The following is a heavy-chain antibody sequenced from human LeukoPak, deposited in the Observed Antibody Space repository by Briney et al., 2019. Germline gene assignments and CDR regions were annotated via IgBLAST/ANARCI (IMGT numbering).Heavy chain of an antibody. J-gene: IGHJ4*02. CDR2: INHSGST. CDR3: ARGRGYYDILTGYFPFGY. V-gene: IGHV4-34*01. Sequence: PSETLSLTCAVYGGSFSGYYWSWIRQPPGKGLEWIGEINHSGSTNYNPPLKSRVTISVDTSKNQFSLQLSSVTAADTAVYYCARGRGYYDILTGYFPFGYWGQGTLVTVSS. D-gene: IGHD3-9*01. CDR1: GGSFSGYY.